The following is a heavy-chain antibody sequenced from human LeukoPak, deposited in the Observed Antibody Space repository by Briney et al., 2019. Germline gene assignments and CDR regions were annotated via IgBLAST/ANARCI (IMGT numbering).Heavy chain of an antibody. D-gene: IGHD1-26*01. CDR2: IYYSGST. CDR3: ARASGVGATSAFDY. Sequence: SETLSLTCTVSGGSISSYYWSWIRQPPGKGLEWIGYIYYSGSTNYNPSLKSRVTILVDTSKNQFSLKLSSVTAADTAVYYCARASGVGATSAFDYWGQGTLVTVSS. J-gene: IGHJ4*02. CDR1: GGSISSYY. V-gene: IGHV4-59*01.